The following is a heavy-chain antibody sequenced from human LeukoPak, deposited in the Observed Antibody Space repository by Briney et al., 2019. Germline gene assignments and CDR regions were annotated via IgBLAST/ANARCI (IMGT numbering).Heavy chain of an antibody. J-gene: IGHJ4*02. Sequence: SKTLSLTRAVSGYSISSGYYWGWIRQPPGKGLEWIGSIYHSGSTYYNPSLKSRVTISVDTSKNQFSLKLSSVTAADTAVYYCARTYGWGSYPKRCFDYWGQGTLVTVSS. CDR1: GYSISSGYY. CDR3: ARTYGWGSYPKRCFDY. CDR2: IYHSGST. D-gene: IGHD3-10*01. V-gene: IGHV4-38-2*01.